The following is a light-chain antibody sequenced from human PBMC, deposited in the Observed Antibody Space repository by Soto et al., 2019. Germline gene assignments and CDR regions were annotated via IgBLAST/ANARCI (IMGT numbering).Light chain of an antibody. CDR1: SSDVGAYNY. Sequence: QSALTQPPSASGSPGQSVTISCTGTSSDVGAYNYVSWYRQHPGKAPKLLIFEVNSRPSGVPDRFSGSKSGNTAYLPVSGLQAEDESHDYCSSYAGSNTWVFGRGTKLTVL. CDR3: SSYAGSNTWV. CDR2: EVN. J-gene: IGLJ3*02. V-gene: IGLV2-8*01.